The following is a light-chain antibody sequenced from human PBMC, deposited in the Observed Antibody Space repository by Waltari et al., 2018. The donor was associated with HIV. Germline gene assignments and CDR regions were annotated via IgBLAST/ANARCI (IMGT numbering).Light chain of an antibody. CDR2: GAS. J-gene: IGKJ3*01. V-gene: IGKV3-15*01. CDR1: QSVSNS. Sequence: EIVMTQSPATLSVSPGERATLSCRASQSVSNSLAWYQHKPGQAPRLLIYGASARASGIPARFSGSGSGTEFTLTINSLQSEDFAVYYCQQYNNWPPFTFGPGTKVDFK. CDR3: QQYNNWPPFT.